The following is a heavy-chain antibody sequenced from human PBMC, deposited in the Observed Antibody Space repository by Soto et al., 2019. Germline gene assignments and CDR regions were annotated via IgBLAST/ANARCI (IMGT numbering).Heavy chain of an antibody. CDR2: IIPITDTA. CDR1: GGTFSSET. D-gene: IGHD6-25*01. Sequence: SVKVSCKASGGTFSSETITWVRQAPGQGLEWMGGIIPITDTANYAQNFQGRVTITADESTSTVYMELSSLRSEDTAVYYCASLVPPPLKLFPRLGWFRPSGQGTLVTASS. J-gene: IGHJ5*02. V-gene: IGHV1-69*13. CDR3: ASLVPPPLKLFPRLGWFRP.